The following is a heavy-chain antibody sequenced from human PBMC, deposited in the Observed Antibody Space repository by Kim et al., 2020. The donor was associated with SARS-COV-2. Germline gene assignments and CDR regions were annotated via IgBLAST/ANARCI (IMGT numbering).Heavy chain of an antibody. V-gene: IGHV3-23*01. CDR2: ISGSGDIT. J-gene: IGHJ4*02. CDR3: AKDRILGSLGGACFDY. D-gene: IGHD3-16*01. CDR1: GFTFGGYA. Sequence: GGSLRLSCAASGFTFGGYAMSWVRQAPGKGLEWISAISGSGDITYYADSVKGRFTISRDNSKNTLYVQMNSLRAEDTAVYYCAKDRILGSLGGACFDYWGQGTLVTVSS.